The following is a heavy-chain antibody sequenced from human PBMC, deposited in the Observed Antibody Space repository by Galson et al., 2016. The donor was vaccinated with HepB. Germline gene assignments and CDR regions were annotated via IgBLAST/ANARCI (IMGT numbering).Heavy chain of an antibody. V-gene: IGHV3-43D*04. D-gene: IGHD3-10*01. CDR1: GFTFNDYA. J-gene: IGHJ6*02. Sequence: SLRLSCAASGFTFNDYAMPWVRQAPGTGLEWVSLVTWDGSIPYYPDSVKGRFPISRDNSKNYLYLRMKNLRPEDTAFYYCAKDTAARWFGENYGMDVWCQGTLVTVSS. CDR2: VTWDGSIP. CDR3: AKDTAARWFGENYGMDV.